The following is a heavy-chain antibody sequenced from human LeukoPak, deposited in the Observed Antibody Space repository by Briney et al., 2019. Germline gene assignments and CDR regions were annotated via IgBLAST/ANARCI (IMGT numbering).Heavy chain of an antibody. V-gene: IGHV3-30*02. CDR1: GFTFSSYG. CDR2: IRHDGSNK. D-gene: IGHD1-26*01. CDR3: AKGNSAYYFDY. J-gene: IGHJ4*02. Sequence: GGSLRLSCAASGFTFSSYGIHWVRQAPGKGLEWVAFIRHDGSNKYFVDSVKGRFAISRDNSKNYLYLQMDGLRVEDTALYYCAKGNSAYYFDYWGRGTLVTVSA.